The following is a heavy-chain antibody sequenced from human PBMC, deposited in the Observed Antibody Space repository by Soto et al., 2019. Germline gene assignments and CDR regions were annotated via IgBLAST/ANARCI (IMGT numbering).Heavy chain of an antibody. V-gene: IGHV4-39*01. D-gene: IGHD3-22*01. CDR3: AGGDYYHSSGYYFYYYTMDV. CDR1: GGSISSSSYY. CDR2: VYYGGST. J-gene: IGHJ6*02. Sequence: SETLSLTCTVSGGSISSSSYYWGWIRQPPGKGLEWIGNVYYGGSTYYNPSLKSRVTISVETSKSQFSLKLSPVTAADTAVYYCAGGDYYHSSGYYFYYYTMDVWGQGTTVNVSS.